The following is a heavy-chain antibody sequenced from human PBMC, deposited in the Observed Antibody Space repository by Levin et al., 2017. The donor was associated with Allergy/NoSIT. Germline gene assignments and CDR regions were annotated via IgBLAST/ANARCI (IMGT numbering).Heavy chain of an antibody. CDR2: IWYDGSNK. Sequence: GGSLRLSCAASGFTFSSYGMHWVRQAPGKGLEWVAVIWYDGSNKYYADSVKGRFTISRDNSKNTLYLQMNSLRAEDTAVYYCARDPSHYGSGTYRGYYYGMDGWGQGTTVTVSS. CDR3: ARDPSHYGSGTYRGYYYGMDG. D-gene: IGHD3-10*01. V-gene: IGHV3-33*01. CDR1: GFTFSSYG. J-gene: IGHJ6*02.